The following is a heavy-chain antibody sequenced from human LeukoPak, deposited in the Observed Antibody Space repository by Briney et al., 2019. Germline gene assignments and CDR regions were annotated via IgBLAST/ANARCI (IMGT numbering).Heavy chain of an antibody. CDR2: ISGSGGNT. D-gene: IGHD3-22*01. CDR3: AKDPSLSYDSSGYYYHY. V-gene: IGHV3-23*01. J-gene: IGHJ4*02. Sequence: GGSLRLSCAASGFTFDDYGMSWVRQAPGKGLEWVSGISGSGGNTYYADSVKGRFTISRDNSKNTLYLQMNSLRAEDTAVYYCAKDPSLSYDSSGYYYHYWGQGTLVTVSS. CDR1: GFTFDDYG.